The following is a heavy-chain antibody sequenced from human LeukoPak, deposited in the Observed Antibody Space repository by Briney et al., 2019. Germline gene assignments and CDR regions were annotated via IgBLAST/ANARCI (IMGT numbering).Heavy chain of an antibody. CDR2: INQDGSEK. Sequence: PGGSLRLSCAASGFIFSSRWMGWVRQAPGKGLEWVAKINQDGSEKYSVDSVKGRFTISRDNAKKSLFLQMTSLRAEDTAVYYCARGQDGGSGYRSFDYWGQGTLVTVSS. CDR1: GFIFSSRW. J-gene: IGHJ4*02. CDR3: ARGQDGGSGYRSFDY. V-gene: IGHV3-7*01. D-gene: IGHD3-22*01.